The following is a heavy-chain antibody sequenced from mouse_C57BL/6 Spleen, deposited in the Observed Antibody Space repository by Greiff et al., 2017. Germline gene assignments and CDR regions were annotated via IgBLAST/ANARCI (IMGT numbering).Heavy chain of an antibody. D-gene: IGHD1-1*01. CDR2: INPGSGGT. CDR3: ARSSIYYYGSSPYYYAMDY. J-gene: IGHJ4*01. CDR1: GYAFTNYL. V-gene: IGHV1-54*01. Sequence: QVQLQQSGAELVRPGTSVKVSCKASGYAFTNYLIEWVKQRPGQGLEWIGVINPGSGGTNYNEKFKGKATLTADKSSSTAYMQLSSLTSEDSAVYFCARSSIYYYGSSPYYYAMDYWGQGTSVTVSS.